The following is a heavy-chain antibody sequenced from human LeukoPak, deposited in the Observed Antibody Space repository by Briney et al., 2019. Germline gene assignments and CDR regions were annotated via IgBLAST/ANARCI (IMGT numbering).Heavy chain of an antibody. D-gene: IGHD4-17*01. CDR1: GYTSTVDW. CDR2: IDPKSGVT. J-gene: IGHJ4*02. Sequence: ASVKVSCKVYGYTSTVDWLHWGRHTPGQRLEWMGWIDPKSGVTNNAQKFQGRVILTKDTSITTTYMDLTRLTSDDTAVYYCVRDGTTSNERGYNYWGQGPLITVSS. V-gene: IGHV1-2*02. CDR3: VRDGTTSNERGYNY.